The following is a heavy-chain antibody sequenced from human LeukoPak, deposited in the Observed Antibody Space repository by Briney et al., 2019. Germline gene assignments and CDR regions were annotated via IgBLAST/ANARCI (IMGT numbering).Heavy chain of an antibody. J-gene: IGHJ4*02. CDR3: AKDGSYYFDY. CDR2: VGGTDGRT. V-gene: IGHV3-23*01. CDR1: GFTFSTYN. Sequence: GGSLRLSCAASGFTFSTYNMNWVRQAPGKGREWVSAVGGTDGRTYYAAFVKGRFTIYRDNSKNTLYLQMNSLRAEDTAVYYCAKDGSYYFDYWGQGTLVTVSS.